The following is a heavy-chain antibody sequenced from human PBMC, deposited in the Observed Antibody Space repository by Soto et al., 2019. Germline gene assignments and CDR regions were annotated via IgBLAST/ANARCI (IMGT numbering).Heavy chain of an antibody. CDR3: TLGSWSDEVFDI. J-gene: IGHJ3*02. Sequence: QVQLVQSGVEVKKPGSSVKVSCKASGGSFRTYTIFWVRQAPGQGLEWMGRIIPMFDIANYEQKFQGRVTFNADKSKGTVYMEIISLTSDDTTIYFCTLGSWSDEVFDIWGQGTLVTVSS. CDR1: GGSFRTYT. V-gene: IGHV1-69*02. D-gene: IGHD6-13*01. CDR2: IIPMFDIA.